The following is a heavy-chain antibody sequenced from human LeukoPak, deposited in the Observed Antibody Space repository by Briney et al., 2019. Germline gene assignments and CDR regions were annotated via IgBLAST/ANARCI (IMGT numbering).Heavy chain of an antibody. CDR3: ARSYASSWYWNWFDP. Sequence: KPSETLSLTCSVSGGSIRSTTYYWGWIRQPPGKGLEWIGSIYYSGNTYYSPSLMSRVTISVDTSKNQFSLRLSSVTAADTAVYCCARSYASSWYWNWFDPWGQGTLVTVSS. J-gene: IGHJ5*02. CDR1: GGSIRSTTYY. V-gene: IGHV4-39*07. CDR2: IYYSGNT. D-gene: IGHD6-13*01.